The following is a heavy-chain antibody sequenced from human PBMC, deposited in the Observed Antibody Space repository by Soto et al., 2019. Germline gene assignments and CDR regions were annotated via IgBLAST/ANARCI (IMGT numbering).Heavy chain of an antibody. CDR2: ISPYTGDT. CDR3: AKAGGWNWFEP. CDR1: GYTFTDYG. V-gene: IGHV1-18*01. Sequence: QVQLVQSGAEVKKPGASVKVSCKASGYTFTDYGISWGRQAPGQGLERMGWISPYTGDTKYPQRLQGRVTVTADTSTSTAYMELRKLKADDTAVYYCAKAGGWNWFEPWGQGTLVSVSS. J-gene: IGHJ5*02. D-gene: IGHD6-19*01.